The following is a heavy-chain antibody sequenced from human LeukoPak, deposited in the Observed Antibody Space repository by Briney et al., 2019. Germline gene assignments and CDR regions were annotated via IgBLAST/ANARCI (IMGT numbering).Heavy chain of an antibody. D-gene: IGHD4-17*01. CDR1: GFTFSSYG. CDR2: IRYDGSNK. Sequence: GGSLRLSCAASGFTFSSYGMHWVRQAPGKGLEWVAFIRYDGSNKYYADSVKGRFTISRDNSKNTLYLQMNSLRAEDTAVYYCAKDRGLLEYFQHWGQGTLVTVSS. J-gene: IGHJ1*01. V-gene: IGHV3-30*02. CDR3: AKDRGLLEYFQH.